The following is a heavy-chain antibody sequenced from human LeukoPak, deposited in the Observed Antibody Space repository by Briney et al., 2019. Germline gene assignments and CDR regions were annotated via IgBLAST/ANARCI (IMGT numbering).Heavy chain of an antibody. V-gene: IGHV1-69*13. D-gene: IGHD4-17*01. J-gene: IGHJ6*02. CDR1: GGTFSSYA. CDR2: IIPIFGTA. CDR3: ARALRGLYYYYGMDV. Sequence: SVKLSCKASGGTFSSYAISWVRQAPGQGLEWMGGIIPIFGTANYAQKFQGRVTITADESTSTAYMELSSLRSEDTAVYYCARALRGLYYYYGMDVWGQGTTVTVSS.